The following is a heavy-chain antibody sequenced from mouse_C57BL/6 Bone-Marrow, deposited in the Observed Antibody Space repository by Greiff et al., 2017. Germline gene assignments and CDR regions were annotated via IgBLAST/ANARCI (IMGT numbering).Heavy chain of an antibody. D-gene: IGHD3-2*02. CDR2: FYPGSGSI. CDR1: GYTFTEYT. J-gene: IGHJ2*01. V-gene: IGHV1-62-2*01. Sequence: QVQLKQSGAELVKPGASVKLSCKASGYTFTEYTIHWVKQRSGQGLEWIGWFYPGSGSIKYNEKFKDKATLTADKSSSTVYMELSSLTSEDSAVYFCARHEALDSSGFYFDYWGQGTTLTVSS. CDR3: ARHEALDSSGFYFDY.